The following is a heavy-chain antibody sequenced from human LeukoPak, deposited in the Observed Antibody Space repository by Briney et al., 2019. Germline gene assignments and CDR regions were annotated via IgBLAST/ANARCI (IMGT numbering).Heavy chain of an antibody. CDR2: IYYSGST. V-gene: IGHV4-61*01. Sequence: SETLSLTCTVSGGSISSSSYYWSWIRQPPGKGLEWIGYIYYSGSTNYNPSLKSRVTISVDTSKNQFSLKLSSVTAADTAVYYCARGVPDYNVDIWGQGTMVTVSS. J-gene: IGHJ3*02. CDR1: GGSISSSSYY. CDR3: ARGVPDYNVDI. D-gene: IGHD4-11*01.